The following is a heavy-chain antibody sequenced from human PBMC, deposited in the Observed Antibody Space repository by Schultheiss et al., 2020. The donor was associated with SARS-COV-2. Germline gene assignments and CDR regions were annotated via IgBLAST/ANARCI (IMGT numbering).Heavy chain of an antibody. CDR3: ARDGHYYGSGTPLQTFDY. J-gene: IGHJ4*02. CDR1: GFTFSSYA. CDR2: ISGSGGST. Sequence: GGSLRLSCAASGFTFSSYAMSWVRQAPGKGLEWVSAISGSGGSTYYADSVKGRFTISRDNSKNTLYLQMSSLRAEDTAVYYCARDGHYYGSGTPLQTFDYWGQGTLVTVSS. V-gene: IGHV3-23*01. D-gene: IGHD3-10*01.